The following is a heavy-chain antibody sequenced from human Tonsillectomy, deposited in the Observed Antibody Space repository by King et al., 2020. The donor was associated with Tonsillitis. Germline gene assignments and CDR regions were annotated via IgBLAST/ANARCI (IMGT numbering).Heavy chain of an antibody. CDR2: IYPGDSDT. D-gene: IGHD1-26*01. V-gene: IGHV5-51*03. J-gene: IGHJ6*03. CDR1: GYSFSNYW. CDR3: ARRGGSQFYYYYMDV. Sequence: QLVQSGAEVKKPGESLKISCKGSGYSFSNYWIAWVRQMPGKGLESMGIIYPGDSDTRYSPSFQGQVTISVDKSISTAYLQWSSLKASDTAMYYCARRGGSQFYYYYMDVWGKGTTVTVSS.